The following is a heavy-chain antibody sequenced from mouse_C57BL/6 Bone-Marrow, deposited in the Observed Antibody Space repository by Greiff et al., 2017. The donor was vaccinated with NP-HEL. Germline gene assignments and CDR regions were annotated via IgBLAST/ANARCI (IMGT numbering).Heavy chain of an antibody. J-gene: IGHJ4*01. CDR3: AKNPYYGSSPYYAMDY. D-gene: IGHD1-1*01. CDR2: IWRGGST. V-gene: IGHV2-5*01. Sequence: VQLQQSGPGLVQPSQSLSITCTVSGFSLTSYGVHWVRQSPGKGLEWLGVIWRGGSTDYNAAFMSRLSTTKDNSKSQVFFKMNSLQADDTAIYYCAKNPYYGSSPYYAMDYWGQGTSVTVSS. CDR1: GFSLTSYG.